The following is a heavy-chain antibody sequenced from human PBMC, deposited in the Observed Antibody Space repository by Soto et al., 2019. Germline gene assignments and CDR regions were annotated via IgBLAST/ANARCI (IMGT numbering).Heavy chain of an antibody. CDR2: IDVGSANA. CDR3: GAGVGGYIYGLARH. CDR1: GFTFSSSA. V-gene: IGHV1-58*01. J-gene: IGHJ4*02. Sequence: QMQLVQSGPEVKKPGTSVKVSCKTSGFTFSSSAVHWVRQARGHRLQWIGWIDVGSANANYAQMLQEKVTPSMGLVTTTVYMDLMILRPELAAVYLRGAGVGGYIYGLARHWGPGTLVTVSS. D-gene: IGHD4-17*01.